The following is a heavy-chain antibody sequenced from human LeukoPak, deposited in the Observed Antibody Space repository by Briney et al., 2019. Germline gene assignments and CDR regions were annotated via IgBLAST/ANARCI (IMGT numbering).Heavy chain of an antibody. CDR3: AKDGPAAGLSYFDY. CDR2: IRYDGSKK. V-gene: IGHV3-30*02. J-gene: IGHJ4*02. D-gene: IGHD6-13*01. Sequence: PGGSLRLSCAASGFIFSSYGIHWARQAPGKGLGWVAFIRYDGSKKYYTDSVKGRFTISRDNSMNTVYLQMNSLRDEDTAMYYCAKDGPAAGLSYFDYWGQGTLVTVSS. CDR1: GFIFSSYG.